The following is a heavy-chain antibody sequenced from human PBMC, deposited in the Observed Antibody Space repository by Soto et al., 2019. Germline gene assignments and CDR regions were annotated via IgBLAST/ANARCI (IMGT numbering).Heavy chain of an antibody. Sequence: PSQTMSLTCTVSGISITTGGYFWSWIHQHPGKGREWIGYIFYNGSTFYNPSLKSRVSISLHTSKTQFSLRLTSVTAADTAVYYCARGFSVVSGSEFGYWGQGTLVTVSS. CDR2: IFYNGST. J-gene: IGHJ4*02. CDR3: ARGFSVVSGSEFGY. D-gene: IGHD3-22*01. CDR1: GISITTGGYF. V-gene: IGHV4-31*03.